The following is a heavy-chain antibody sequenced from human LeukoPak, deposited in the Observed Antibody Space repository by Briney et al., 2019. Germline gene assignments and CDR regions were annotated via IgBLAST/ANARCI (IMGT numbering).Heavy chain of an antibody. CDR2: ISGSGGRT. CDR3: AKGSGTAEDY. V-gene: IGHV3-23*01. CDR1: GFTFSSYA. J-gene: IGHJ4*02. D-gene: IGHD6-25*01. Sequence: GRSLRLSCAASGFTFSSYAMSWVRQAPGKGLEWVSAISGSGGRTHYADSVKGRFTISRDNSKNTLYLQMNSLRAEDTAVYYCAKGSGTAEDYWGQGTLVTVSS.